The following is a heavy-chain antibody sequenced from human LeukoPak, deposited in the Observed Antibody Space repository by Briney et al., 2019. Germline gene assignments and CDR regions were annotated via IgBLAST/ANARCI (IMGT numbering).Heavy chain of an antibody. D-gene: IGHD5-12*01. CDR3: AKGLRLENWFDP. CDR1: GDSVSSTSVA. Sequence: SQTLSLTCAISGDSVSSTSVAWNWIRQSPSRGLEWLGRTYYRTKWYYEYAVSVKSRVTINPDTSKNQFSLQLNSATPEDTAVYYCAKGLRLENWFDPWGQGTLVTVSS. J-gene: IGHJ5*02. V-gene: IGHV6-1*01. CDR2: TYYRTKWYY.